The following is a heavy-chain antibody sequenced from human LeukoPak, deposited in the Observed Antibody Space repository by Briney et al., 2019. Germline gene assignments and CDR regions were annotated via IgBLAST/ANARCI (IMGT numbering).Heavy chain of an antibody. CDR1: GFTFGSYA. D-gene: IGHD1-14*01. V-gene: IGHV3-23*01. CDR2: ISGSGGST. J-gene: IGHJ6*02. CDR3: ASDPHHASRMDV. Sequence: GGSLRLSCAASGFTFGSYAMSWVRQAPGKGLEWVSAISGSGGSTFYADSVKGRFTISRDNAKNSLYLQMNSLRAEDTAVYYCASDPHHASRMDVWGQGTTVTVSS.